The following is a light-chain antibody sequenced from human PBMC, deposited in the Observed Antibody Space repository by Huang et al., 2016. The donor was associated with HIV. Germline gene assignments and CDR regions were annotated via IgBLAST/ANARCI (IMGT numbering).Light chain of an antibody. J-gene: IGKJ3*01. CDR1: PNIDTY. V-gene: IGKV1-39*01. CDR3: QQSYSTLFT. Sequence: DIQMTQSPSSLSAFVGDRVTITCRASPNIDTYLNWYQQKRGKAPKLLIYTASSLESGVPSRFSGSGSGTDFTLTISSLQPEDSATYYCQQSYSTLFTFGPGTKVDIK. CDR2: TAS.